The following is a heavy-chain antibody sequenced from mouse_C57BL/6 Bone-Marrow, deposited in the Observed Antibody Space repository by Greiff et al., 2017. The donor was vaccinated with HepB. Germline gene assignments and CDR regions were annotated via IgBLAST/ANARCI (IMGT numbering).Heavy chain of an antibody. J-gene: IGHJ2*01. D-gene: IGHD1-1*01. CDR3: ARNSFYYYGSSSYFDY. V-gene: IGHV2-2*01. CDR2: IWSGGST. Sequence: VKLVESGPGLVQPSQSLSITCTVSGFSLTSYGVHWVRQSPGKGLEWLGVIWSGGSTDYNAAFISRLSISKDNSKSQVFFKMNSLQADDTAIYYCARNSFYYYGSSSYFDYWGQGTTLTVSS. CDR1: GFSLTSYG.